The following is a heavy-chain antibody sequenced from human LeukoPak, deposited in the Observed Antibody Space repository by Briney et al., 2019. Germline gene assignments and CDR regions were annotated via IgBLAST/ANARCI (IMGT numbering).Heavy chain of an antibody. J-gene: IGHJ6*02. CDR1: GGTFSSYA. D-gene: IGHD6-13*01. CDR2: IIPILGIA. Sequence: SVTVSCKASGGTFSSYAISWVGQAPGQGLEWMGRIIPILGIANYAQKFQGRVTITADKSTSTAYMELSSLRAEDTAVYYCARGEWQQPTTPLDVWGQGTTVTVSS. CDR3: ARGEWQQPTTPLDV. V-gene: IGHV1-69*04.